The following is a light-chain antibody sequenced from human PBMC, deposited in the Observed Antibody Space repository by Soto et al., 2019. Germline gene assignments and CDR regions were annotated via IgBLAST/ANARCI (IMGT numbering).Light chain of an antibody. CDR2: KVS. CDR1: QSINSR. Sequence: DMQMPQSPSTLSAPVKDIVTVACSASQSINSRLAWYQQKPGKAPMLLIYKVSSLESGVPSRLNGSGSGTEFSLTMSSLQPDGFPPYYCDRYDSYPLSFGGGTKVEIK. V-gene: IGKV1-5*03. J-gene: IGKJ4*01. CDR3: DRYDSYPLS.